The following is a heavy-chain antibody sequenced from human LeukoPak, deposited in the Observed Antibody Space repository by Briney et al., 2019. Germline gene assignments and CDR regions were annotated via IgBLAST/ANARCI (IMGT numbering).Heavy chain of an antibody. J-gene: IGHJ4*02. D-gene: IGHD5-24*01. CDR2: IYYSGST. CDR3: ARDSRVHPSIYYFDY. V-gene: IGHV4-31*03. CDR1: GGSISSGGYY. Sequence: SSQTRSLTCTVSGGSISSGGYYWSWIRQHPGKGLEWIGYIYYSGSTYYNPSLKSRVTISVDTSKNQFSLKLSSVTAADTAVYYCARDSRVHPSIYYFDYWGQGTLVTVSS.